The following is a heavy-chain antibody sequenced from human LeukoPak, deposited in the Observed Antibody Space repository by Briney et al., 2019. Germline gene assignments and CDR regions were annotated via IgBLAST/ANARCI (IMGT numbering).Heavy chain of an antibody. D-gene: IGHD6-13*01. Sequence: QAGGSLRLSCAASGFTFSSYAMSWVRQAPGKGLEWVSAISGGGGNTYYADSVKGRFTITRDNSKSTLYLQLNSLRAEDTAVYYCAKEGSSWPYFDYWGQGTLVTVSS. CDR3: AKEGSSWPYFDY. J-gene: IGHJ4*02. CDR1: GFTFSSYA. CDR2: ISGGGGNT. V-gene: IGHV3-23*01.